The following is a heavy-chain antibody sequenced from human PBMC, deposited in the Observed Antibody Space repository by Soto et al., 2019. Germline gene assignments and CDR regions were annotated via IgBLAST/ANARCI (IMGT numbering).Heavy chain of an antibody. V-gene: IGHV4-30-2*01. J-gene: IGHJ6*03. Sequence: QLQLQESGSGLVKPSQTLSLTCAVSAGSISSGGYSWSWIRQPPGKGLEWIGYIYHSGSTYYNPSLKSRVTISVDRSKNQFSLKLSSVTAADTAVYYCARARGGDCSGGSCYAFGYYYYMDVWGKGTTVTVSS. D-gene: IGHD2-15*01. CDR2: IYHSGST. CDR3: ARARGGDCSGGSCYAFGYYYYMDV. CDR1: AGSISSGGYS.